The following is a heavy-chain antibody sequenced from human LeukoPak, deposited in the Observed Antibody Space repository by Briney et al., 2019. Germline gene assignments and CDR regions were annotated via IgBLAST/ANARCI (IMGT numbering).Heavy chain of an antibody. CDR1: GYTFTTYG. D-gene: IGHD1-26*01. CDR3: ERDVGARGPYYFDS. J-gene: IGHJ4*02. V-gene: IGHV1-18*01. Sequence: ASVKVSCKASGYTFTTYGISWVGQAPGQGLEWMGWISAYNGNTNYPQKLQGRVTMTTDTSTSTAYMELRSLRSDDTAVYYCERDVGARGPYYFDSWGQGTLVTVSS. CDR2: ISAYNGNT.